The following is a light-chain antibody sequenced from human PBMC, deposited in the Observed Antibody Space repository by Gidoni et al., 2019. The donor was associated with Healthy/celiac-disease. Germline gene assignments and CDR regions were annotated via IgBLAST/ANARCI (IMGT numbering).Light chain of an antibody. V-gene: IGKV1-5*03. CDR1: QSISSW. J-gene: IGKJ1*01. Sequence: DIQMTQSPSTLSASVGYRVTITCRASQSISSWLAWYQQKPGKAPKLLIYKASSLESGVPSRFSGSGSGTEFTLTISSLQPDDFATYYCQQYNSYCTFXQXTKVEIK. CDR2: KAS. CDR3: QQYNSYCT.